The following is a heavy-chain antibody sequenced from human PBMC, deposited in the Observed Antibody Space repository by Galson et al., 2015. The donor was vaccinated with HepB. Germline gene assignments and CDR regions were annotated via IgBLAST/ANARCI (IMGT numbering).Heavy chain of an antibody. V-gene: IGHV1-18*01. Sequence: SVKVSCKASGYTFNRYSISWVRQAPGQGLEWMGWISGYNGKTGYAQKFQGRVTMTRDTTVSTAYMELTSLRSDDTAVYYCARGPPHYGFENWGQGTLVAVSS. D-gene: IGHD3-10*01. CDR1: GYTFNRYS. CDR2: ISGYNGKT. CDR3: ARGPPHYGFEN. J-gene: IGHJ4*02.